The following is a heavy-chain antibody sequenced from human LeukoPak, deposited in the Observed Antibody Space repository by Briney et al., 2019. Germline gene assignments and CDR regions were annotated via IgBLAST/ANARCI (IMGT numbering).Heavy chain of an antibody. Sequence: GGSLRLSCAASGFIFSSYGMHWVRQAPGKGLEWVAFIRYDGSKKYYADSVKGRFTISRDNSKNTLYLQMNSLRAEDTAIYHCAKFAQRYCSGGSCHPFDYWGQGTLVTVSS. CDR3: AKFAQRYCSGGSCHPFDY. D-gene: IGHD2-15*01. J-gene: IGHJ4*02. CDR2: IRYDGSKK. V-gene: IGHV3-30*02. CDR1: GFIFSSYG.